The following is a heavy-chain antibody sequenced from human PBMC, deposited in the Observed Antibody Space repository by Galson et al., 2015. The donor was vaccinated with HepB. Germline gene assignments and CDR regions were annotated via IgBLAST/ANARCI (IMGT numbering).Heavy chain of an antibody. CDR3: AKGPLLGYCSGGNCYSGVGFDSYGMGV. CDR1: EFTFSSYG. Sequence: SLRLSCAASEFTFSSYGMHWVRQAPGKGLEWVAVISYDGSNKYYADSVKGRFTISRDNSKNTLYLQMNSLRPGDTALYYCAKGPLLGYCSGGNCYSGVGFDSYGMGVWGRGTTVTVSS. V-gene: IGHV3-30*18. CDR2: ISYDGSNK. D-gene: IGHD2-15*01. J-gene: IGHJ6*02.